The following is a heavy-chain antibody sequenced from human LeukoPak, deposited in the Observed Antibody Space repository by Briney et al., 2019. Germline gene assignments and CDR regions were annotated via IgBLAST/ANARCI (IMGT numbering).Heavy chain of an antibody. J-gene: IGHJ4*02. Sequence: PSETLSLTCTVSGASVSSGGYYWSLLRQPPGKGLEWIGYIYYSGSTNYNPSLKSRVTISVDTSKNQYSLKVSSVTAADTAVYYCARRGGSGRSFDYWGQGTLVTVSS. V-gene: IGHV4-61*08. CDR2: IYYSGST. D-gene: IGHD3-10*01. CDR1: GASVSSGGYY. CDR3: ARRGGSGRSFDY.